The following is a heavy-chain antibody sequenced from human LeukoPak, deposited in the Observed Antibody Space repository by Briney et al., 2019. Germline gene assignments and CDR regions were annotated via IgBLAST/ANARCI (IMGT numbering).Heavy chain of an antibody. CDR3: AKNGGPHGMDV. Sequence: PGGSLRLSCAASGFTFSNIWMSWVRQAPGKGLEWVANIKHDGSETNYVDSVKGRFTISRDNAKNSLHLQMNSLRAEDTAVYYCAKNGGPHGMDVWGLGTTDRVSS. V-gene: IGHV3-7*02. J-gene: IGHJ6*02. CDR2: IKHDGSET. CDR1: GFTFSNIW. D-gene: IGHD3-10*01.